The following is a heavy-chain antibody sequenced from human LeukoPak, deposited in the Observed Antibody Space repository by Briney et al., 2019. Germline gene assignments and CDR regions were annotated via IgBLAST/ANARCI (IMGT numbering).Heavy chain of an antibody. V-gene: IGHV1-2*02. Sequence: GASVKDSCTASGYTFTGYYMHWVRQAPGQGLEWMGWINPNSGGTNYAQKFQGRVTITRDTSISTAYMELSRLRSDDTAVYYCASIGIAVADYYYYGMDVWGQGTTVSVSS. CDR2: INPNSGGT. CDR1: GYTFTGYY. CDR3: ASIGIAVADYYYYGMDV. D-gene: IGHD6-19*01. J-gene: IGHJ6*02.